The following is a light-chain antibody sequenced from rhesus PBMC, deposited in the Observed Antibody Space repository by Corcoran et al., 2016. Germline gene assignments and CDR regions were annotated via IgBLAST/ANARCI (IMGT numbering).Light chain of an antibody. J-gene: IGKJ1*01. CDR3: YPHSSGYPT. CDR1: QSVSSY. Sequence: QVILTQSPATLSLSPGERATLSCRASQSVSSYLAWYQQKPGQAPRLLLYGASTRATGIPDRFSGSGSGTDFSRTTSSLGPEDVGVYHCYPHSSGYPTFGQGTKVEIK. CDR2: GAS. V-gene: IGKV3-10*01.